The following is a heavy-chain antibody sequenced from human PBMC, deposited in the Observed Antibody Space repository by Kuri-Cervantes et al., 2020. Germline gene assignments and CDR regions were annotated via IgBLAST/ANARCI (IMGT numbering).Heavy chain of an antibody. J-gene: IGHJ5*02. CDR2: IYWDDGK. V-gene: IGHV2-5*02. Sequence: SGPTLVKPTQTLTLTCTFSGFSLSTSGVGVGWIRQPPGKALEWLALIYWDDGKRYSPSLKSRLTITKDTPKNQVVLTMTNMDPVDTATYYCAHAVGSGWYGWFDPWGQGTLVTVSS. CDR3: AHAVGSGWYGWFDP. D-gene: IGHD6-19*01. CDR1: GFSLSTSGVG.